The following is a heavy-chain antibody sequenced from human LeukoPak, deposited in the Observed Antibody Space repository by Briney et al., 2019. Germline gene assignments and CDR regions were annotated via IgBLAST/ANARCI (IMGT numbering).Heavy chain of an antibody. D-gene: IGHD3-16*01. CDR2: IYSDGST. Sequence: GESLRLSCAASGFTVSGDFMSWVRQAPGKGLEWVSVIYSDGSTYYADSVKGRFTISRDNSKNTLYLQMYGLRAEDTAVYYCARGRGRGRDSPWFDYWGQGTLVTVSS. CDR1: GFTVSGDF. V-gene: IGHV3-53*01. J-gene: IGHJ4*02. CDR3: ARGRGRGRDSPWFDY.